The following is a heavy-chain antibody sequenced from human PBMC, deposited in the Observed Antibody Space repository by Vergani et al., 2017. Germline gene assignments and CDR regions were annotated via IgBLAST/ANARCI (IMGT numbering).Heavy chain of an antibody. V-gene: IGHV3-21*01. CDR1: GFTFSSYS. J-gene: IGHJ5*02. CDR3: ARARELKVPWFDP. D-gene: IGHD3-10*01. Sequence: EVQLVESGGGLVQPGGSLRLSCAASGFTFSSYSMNWVRQAPGKGLEWVSSISSSSSYIYYAASVKGRFTISRDNAKNSLYLQMNSLRAEDTAVYYCARARELKVPWFDPWGQGTLVTVSS. CDR2: ISSSSSYI.